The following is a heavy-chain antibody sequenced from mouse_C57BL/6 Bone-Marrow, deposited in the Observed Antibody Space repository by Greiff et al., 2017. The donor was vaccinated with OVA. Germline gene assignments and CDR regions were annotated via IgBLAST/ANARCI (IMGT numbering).Heavy chain of an antibody. CDR1: GYTFTSYG. J-gene: IGHJ4*01. CDR2: IYPRSGNT. Sequence: QVQLQQSGAELARPGASVKLSCKASGYTFTSYGISWVKQRTGQGLEWIGEIYPRSGNTYYNEKFKGKATLTADKSYSTAYMELRSLTSEDSAVYFCASPGDYWGQGTSVTVSS. V-gene: IGHV1-81*01. CDR3: ASPGDY.